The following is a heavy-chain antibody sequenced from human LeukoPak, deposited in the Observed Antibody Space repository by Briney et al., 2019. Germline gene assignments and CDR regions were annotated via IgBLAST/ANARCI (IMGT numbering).Heavy chain of an antibody. V-gene: IGHV3-64*01. Sequence: PGGSLRLSCAASGFTFSSYAMHWVRQAPGKGLEYVSAISSNGGSTYYANSVKGRFTISRGNSKNTLYLQMGSLRAEDMAVYYCAKEPHRYPTADAFDIWGQGTMVTVSS. D-gene: IGHD1-14*01. CDR2: ISSNGGST. CDR3: AKEPHRYPTADAFDI. J-gene: IGHJ3*02. CDR1: GFTFSSYA.